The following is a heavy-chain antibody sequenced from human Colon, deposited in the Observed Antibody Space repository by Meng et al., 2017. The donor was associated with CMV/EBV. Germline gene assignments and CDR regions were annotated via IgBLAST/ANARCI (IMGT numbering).Heavy chain of an antibody. CDR3: ARAVDGGRSDP. J-gene: IGHJ5*02. CDR2: ISTFNSNQ. V-gene: IGHV1-18*01. CDR1: GYTLISYG. Sequence: SCKASGYTLISYGFNWVRQAPGEGLEWMGWISTFNSNQYYAQKFQDRVTMTTDRSTNTTYLELRALKADDTAIYFWARAVDGGRSDPWGQGTLVTVSS. D-gene: IGHD3-16*01.